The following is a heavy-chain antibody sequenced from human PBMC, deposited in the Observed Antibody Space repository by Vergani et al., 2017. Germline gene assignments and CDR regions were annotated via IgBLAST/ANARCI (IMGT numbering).Heavy chain of an antibody. CDR2: ISSSSSYI. CDR3: ARGNTAFYYYGMDV. J-gene: IGHJ6*02. V-gene: IGHV3-21*04. Sequence: EVQLVESGGGLVKPGGSLRLSCAASGFTFSSYSMNWVRQAPGKGLEWVSSISSSSSYIYYADSVKGRFTISRDNAKNSLYLQMNSLRAEDTALYYCARGNTAFYYYGMDVWGQGTTVTVSS. D-gene: IGHD5-18*01. CDR1: GFTFSSYS.